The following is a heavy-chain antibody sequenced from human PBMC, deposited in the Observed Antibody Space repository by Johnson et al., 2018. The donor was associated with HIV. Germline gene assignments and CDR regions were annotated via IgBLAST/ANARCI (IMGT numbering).Heavy chain of an antibody. Sequence: QVQLVESGGGLVQPGGSLRLSCVVSGFTFSTYGMHWVLQAPGKGLEWVSFIRYDGTNKYYADSVKGRFTISRDNAKNSLYLQMNSLRAEDTALYYCAKDRGSGWYDLDAFDIWGQGTMVTVSS. CDR2: IRYDGTNK. D-gene: IGHD6-19*01. J-gene: IGHJ3*02. V-gene: IGHV3-30*02. CDR1: GFTFSTYG. CDR3: AKDRGSGWYDLDAFDI.